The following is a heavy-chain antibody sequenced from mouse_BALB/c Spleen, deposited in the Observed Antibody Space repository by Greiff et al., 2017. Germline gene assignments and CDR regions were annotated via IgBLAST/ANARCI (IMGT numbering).Heavy chain of an antibody. CDR3: ARTTVVARGYFDV. V-gene: IGHV7-3*02. CDR2: IRNKANGYTT. Sequence: EVKLMESGGGLVQPGGSLRLSCATSGFTFTDYYMSWVRQPPGKALEWLGFIRNKANGYTTEYSASVKGRFTISRDNSQSILYLQMNTLRAEDSATYYCARTTVVARGYFDVWGAGTTVTVSS. D-gene: IGHD1-1*01. CDR1: GFTFTDYY. J-gene: IGHJ1*01.